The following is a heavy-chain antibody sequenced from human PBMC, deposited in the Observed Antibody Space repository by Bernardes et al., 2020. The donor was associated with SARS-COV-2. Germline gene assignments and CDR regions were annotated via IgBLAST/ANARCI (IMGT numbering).Heavy chain of an antibody. CDR3: ARALGFGELNWFDP. Sequence: ASVKVSCKASGYTFTSYAMHWVRQAPGQRLEWMGWINAGNGNTKYSQKFQGRVTITRDTSASTAYMELSSLRSEDTTVYYCARALGFGELNWFDPWGQGTLVTVSS. CDR2: INAGNGNT. D-gene: IGHD3-10*01. J-gene: IGHJ5*02. CDR1: GYTFTSYA. V-gene: IGHV1-3*01.